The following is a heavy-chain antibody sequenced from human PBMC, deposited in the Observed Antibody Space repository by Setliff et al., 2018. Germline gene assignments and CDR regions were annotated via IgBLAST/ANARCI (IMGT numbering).Heavy chain of an antibody. J-gene: IGHJ3*02. D-gene: IGHD3-10*01. CDR2: IYYSGST. V-gene: IGHV4-30-4*08. Sequence: PSETLSLTCTVSGGSISSGDYYWSWIRHPPGKGLEWIGYIYYSGSTYYNPSLKSRVTISVDTSKNQFSLKLSSVTAADTAVYYCARPYGSGSYYNLDDAFDIWGQGTMVTVSS. CDR3: ARPYGSGSYYNLDDAFDI. CDR1: GGSISSGDYY.